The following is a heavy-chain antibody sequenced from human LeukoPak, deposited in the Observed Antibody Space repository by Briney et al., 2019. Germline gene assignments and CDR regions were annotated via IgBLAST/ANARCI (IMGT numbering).Heavy chain of an antibody. D-gene: IGHD1-26*01. CDR2: FSGSGGST. J-gene: IGHJ3*02. Sequence: PGGSLRLSCAASGFTFSSYAMSWVRRAPGKGVEWVSAFSGSGGSTLYAVCVRGLFPIPRDNAKHTLYLQMNSLRAEDTAVYYCAKEVGGAWACDIWGQETMVSLSS. CDR3: AKEVGGAWACDI. V-gene: IGHV3-23*01. CDR1: GFTFSSYA.